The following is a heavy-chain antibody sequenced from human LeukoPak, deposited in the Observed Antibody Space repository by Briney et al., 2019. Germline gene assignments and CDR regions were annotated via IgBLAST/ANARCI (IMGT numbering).Heavy chain of an antibody. D-gene: IGHD6-19*01. Sequence: GGSRRLSCAAFGITVSSQYMSWVRQAPGKGLEWVSSISSSSSYIYYADSVKGRFTISRDNAKNSLYLQMNSLRAEDTAVYYCAREPLQWLEQYYYYYYYMDVWGKGTTVTVSS. CDR3: AREPLQWLEQYYYYYYYMDV. CDR2: ISSSSSYI. CDR1: GITVSSQY. V-gene: IGHV3-21*01. J-gene: IGHJ6*03.